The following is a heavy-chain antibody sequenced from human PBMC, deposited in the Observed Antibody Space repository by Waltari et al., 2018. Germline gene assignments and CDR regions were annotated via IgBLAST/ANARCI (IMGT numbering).Heavy chain of an antibody. CDR3: AKSGGLNYDFWSGYQNDAFDI. J-gene: IGHJ3*02. CDR2: ISYDGSNK. V-gene: IGHV3-30*18. CDR1: GFTLSSYG. Sequence: QVQLVESGGGVVQPGRPLRLSCAASGFTLSSYGKPLVRQVTGKGLEWVAVISYDGSNKYYADSVKGRFTISRDNSKNTLYLQMNSLRAEDTAVYYCAKSGGLNYDFWSGYQNDAFDIWGQGTMVTVSS. D-gene: IGHD3-3*01.